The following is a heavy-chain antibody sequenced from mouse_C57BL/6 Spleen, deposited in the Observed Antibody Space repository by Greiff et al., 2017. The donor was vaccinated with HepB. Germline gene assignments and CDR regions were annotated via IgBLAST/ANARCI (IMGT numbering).Heavy chain of an antibody. D-gene: IGHD2-3*01. V-gene: IGHV1-42*01. Sequence: EVQLVESGPELVKPGASVKISCKASGYSFTGYYMNWVKQSPEKSLEWIGEIHPSTGGTTYNQKFKAKATLTVDKSSSTAYMQLKSLTSEDSAVYYCARRGWLLRGWYFDVWGTGTTVTVSS. CDR2: IHPSTGGT. CDR3: ARRGWLLRGWYFDV. CDR1: GYSFTGYY. J-gene: IGHJ1*03.